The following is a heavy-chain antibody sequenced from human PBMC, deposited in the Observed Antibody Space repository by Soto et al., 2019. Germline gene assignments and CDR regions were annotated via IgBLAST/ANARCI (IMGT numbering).Heavy chain of an antibody. V-gene: IGHV4-39*01. J-gene: IGHJ5*02. D-gene: IGHD6-19*01. CDR2: IYYSGST. CDR1: GGSISSSSYY. Sequence: LTCTVSGGSISSSSYYWGWIRQPPGKGLEWIGSIYYSGSTYYNPSLKSRVTISVDTSKNQFSLKLSSVTAADTAVYYCARAREGQQWLVLNWFDPWGQGTLVTVSS. CDR3: ARAREGQQWLVLNWFDP.